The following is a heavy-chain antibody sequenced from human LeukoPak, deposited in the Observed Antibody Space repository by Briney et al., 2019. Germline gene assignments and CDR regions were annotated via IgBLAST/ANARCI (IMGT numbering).Heavy chain of an antibody. CDR3: ATDVPAVTIFGY. J-gene: IGHJ4*02. D-gene: IGHD2-2*01. Sequence: GGSLRLSCAASGFTFSTYWMHWVRQAPGTGLVWVSLINSDGSSTNYADSVKGRFTISRGNAKNTLYLQMNSLRAEDTAVYYCATDVPAVTIFGYWGQGTLVTVSS. CDR1: GFTFSTYW. V-gene: IGHV3-74*01. CDR2: INSDGSST.